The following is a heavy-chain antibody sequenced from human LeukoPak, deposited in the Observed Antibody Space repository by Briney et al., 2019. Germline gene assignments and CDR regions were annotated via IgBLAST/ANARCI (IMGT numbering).Heavy chain of an antibody. CDR2: IIAYNGNT. Sequence: ASVKVSCKASGYTFTCYYMHWVRQAPGQGLEWRGWIIAYNGNTNYAQKLQGRVSMTTDPSTSTAYMELRSLRSDDTAVYYCARDLKMGYSSGRYSWGTGSSNDYWGQGTLVSVSS. CDR3: ARDLKMGYSSGRYSWGTGSSNDY. V-gene: IGHV1-18*04. D-gene: IGHD6-19*01. J-gene: IGHJ4*02. CDR1: GYTFTCYY.